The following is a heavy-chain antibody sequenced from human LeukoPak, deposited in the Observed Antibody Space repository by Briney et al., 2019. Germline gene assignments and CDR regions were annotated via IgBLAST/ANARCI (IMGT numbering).Heavy chain of an antibody. D-gene: IGHD4-17*01. J-gene: IGHJ5*02. V-gene: IGHV1-69*13. Sequence: SVKVSCKASGGTFSSYAISWVRQAPGQGLEWMGGIIPIFGTANYAQKFQGRVTITADESTSTAYMELSSLRSEDTAVYYCARAMTTVISRSNWFDPWGQGTLVTVSS. CDR2: IIPIFGTA. CDR1: GGTFSSYA. CDR3: ARAMTTVISRSNWFDP.